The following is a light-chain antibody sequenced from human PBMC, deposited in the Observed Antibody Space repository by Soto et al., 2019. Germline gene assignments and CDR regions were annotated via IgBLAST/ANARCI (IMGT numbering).Light chain of an antibody. CDR2: NVS. Sequence: EIAMTQSPATLSVSPGQRATLSSRASQTVNSNLAWYQQKPGHAPSLLMYNVSTGATGVPARFSGSGAGTDFTLTISSLQSADSVICYYPQYNTLNTFGQGTKLEIK. CDR1: QTVNSN. V-gene: IGKV3-15*01. J-gene: IGKJ2*01. CDR3: PQYNTLNT.